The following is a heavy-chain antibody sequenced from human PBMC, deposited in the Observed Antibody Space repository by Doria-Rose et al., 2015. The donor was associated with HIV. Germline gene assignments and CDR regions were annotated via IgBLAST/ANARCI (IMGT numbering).Heavy chain of an antibody. CDR3: ARIKSSRWYHKYYFDF. Sequence: QITLKESGPVLVKPTETLTLTCTVSGVSLSSPGMGVSWIRQPPGKALEWLANMFSYDERCYKPSLKSRLTISRGTSKSQVVLTMTDMDPVDTATYYCARIKSSRWYHKYYFDFWGQGTLVIVSA. D-gene: IGHD6-13*01. CDR1: GVSLSSPGMG. CDR2: MFSYDER. V-gene: IGHV2-26*01. J-gene: IGHJ4*02.